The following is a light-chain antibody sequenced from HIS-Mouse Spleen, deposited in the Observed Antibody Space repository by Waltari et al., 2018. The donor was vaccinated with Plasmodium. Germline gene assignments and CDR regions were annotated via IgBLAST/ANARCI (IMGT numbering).Light chain of an antibody. V-gene: IGLV2-23*01. Sequence: QSALTQPASVSGSPGQSITISCTGTSSDAGSYNLVSWYQQHPGKAPKPMIYEGSKRPSGVSNRFSGSKSGNTASLTISGLQAEDEADYYCCSYAGSSTLVFGGGTKLTVL. CDR2: EGS. J-gene: IGLJ2*01. CDR1: SSDAGSYNL. CDR3: CSYAGSSTLV.